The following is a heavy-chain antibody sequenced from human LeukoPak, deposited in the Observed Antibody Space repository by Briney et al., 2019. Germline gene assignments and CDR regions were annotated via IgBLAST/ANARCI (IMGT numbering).Heavy chain of an antibody. CDR3: ARDIKSGYPRGANWFDP. Sequence: NPSETLSLTCTVSGGSISSSTYYWGWIRQPPGKGLEWIGSIYYSGTTYYNPSLKSRVTISVDTSKNQFSLKLSSVTAADTAVYYCARDIKSGYPRGANWFDPWGQGTLVTVSS. CDR2: IYYSGTT. CDR1: GGSISSSTYY. J-gene: IGHJ5*02. D-gene: IGHD3-22*01. V-gene: IGHV4-39*07.